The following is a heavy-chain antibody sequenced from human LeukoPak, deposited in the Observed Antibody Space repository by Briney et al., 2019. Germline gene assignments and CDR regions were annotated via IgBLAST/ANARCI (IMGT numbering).Heavy chain of an antibody. D-gene: IGHD3-10*01. CDR2: INTNTGNP. Sequence: ASVKVSCKASGYTFTSYIINWVRQAPGQGLEWMGWINTNTGNPKYAQGFSGRFVFSLDTSASTAYLQISSLKAEDTAVYYCAREQRRWMRGVISRDTNYYSHYYMDVWGKGTTVTVSS. CDR3: AREQRRWMRGVISRDTNYYSHYYMDV. V-gene: IGHV7-4-1*02. CDR1: GYTFTSYI. J-gene: IGHJ6*03.